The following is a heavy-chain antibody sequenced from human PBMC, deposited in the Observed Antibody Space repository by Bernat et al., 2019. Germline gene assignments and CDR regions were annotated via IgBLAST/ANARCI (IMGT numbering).Heavy chain of an antibody. Sequence: QVTLKESGPVLVKPTQTLTLTCTFSGFSLSTTGMCVSWIRQPPGKALEWLARIDWDDDKYYSTSLKTRLTISKDTSKNQVVLTMTNMDPVDTATYYCARSDGSGSYYRDDWFDPWGQGTLVTVSS. V-gene: IGHV2-70*16. CDR3: ARSDGSGSYYRDDWFDP. J-gene: IGHJ5*02. CDR1: GFSLSTTGMC. D-gene: IGHD3-10*01. CDR2: IDWDDDK.